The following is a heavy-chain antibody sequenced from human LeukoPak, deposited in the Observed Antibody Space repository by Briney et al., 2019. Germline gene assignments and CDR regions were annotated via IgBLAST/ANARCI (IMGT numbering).Heavy chain of an antibody. CDR3: ARRRVDSGNHHFDF. V-gene: IGHV4-38-2*01. CDR2: IYSSGSA. D-gene: IGHD1-26*01. CDR1: GYSISSGYY. J-gene: IGHJ4*02. Sequence: PSETLSLTCAVSGYSISSGYYWGWIRQPPGEGLEWIGNIYSSGSADYNPSLKSRVTISVDPSKNQLSLKLNAVNAAATAVLYCARRRVDSGNHHFDFWGQGPLATVSS.